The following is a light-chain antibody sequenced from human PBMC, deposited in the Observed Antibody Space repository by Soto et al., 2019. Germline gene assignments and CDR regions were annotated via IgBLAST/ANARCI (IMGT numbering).Light chain of an antibody. V-gene: IGLV1-40*01. Sequence: QSVLTQSPSVSGAPGQGVTISCTGSSSNIGAGSDVHWYQQLPGTAPHLLIYGNTNRPSGVPDRFSGSKSGTSASLAITGLQAEDEADYYCQSYDSSLRAVIFGGGTKVTVL. J-gene: IGLJ2*01. CDR1: SSNIGAGSD. CDR3: QSYDSSLRAVI. CDR2: GNT.